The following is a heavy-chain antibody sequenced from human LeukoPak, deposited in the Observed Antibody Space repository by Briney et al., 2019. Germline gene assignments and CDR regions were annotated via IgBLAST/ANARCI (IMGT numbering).Heavy chain of an antibody. J-gene: IGHJ3*02. V-gene: IGHV3-30*18. CDR1: GFTFSSYG. D-gene: IGHD3-22*01. CDR2: ISYDGSNK. Sequence: GGSLRLSCAASGFTFSSYGMHWVRQAPGKGLEWVAVISYDGSNKYYADSVKGRFTISRDNSKNTLYLQMNSLRADDTAVYYCAKDRDSSGVNAFDIWGQGTMVTVSS. CDR3: AKDRDSSGVNAFDI.